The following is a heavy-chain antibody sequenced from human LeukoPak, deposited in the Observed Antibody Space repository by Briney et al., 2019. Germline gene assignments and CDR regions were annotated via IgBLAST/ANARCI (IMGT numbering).Heavy chain of an antibody. Sequence: SETLSLTCTVSGGSISSYYWTWIRQPPGKGLEWLGYIYYSGSTSYNPSLKSRVTISVDRSKNQFSLKLSFVTAADTAVYYCARQGHKLTLVDYYGMDVWGQGTTVTVSS. CDR2: IYYSGST. CDR3: ARQGHKLTLVDYYGMDV. D-gene: IGHD1-26*01. J-gene: IGHJ6*02. CDR1: GGSISSYY. V-gene: IGHV4-59*08.